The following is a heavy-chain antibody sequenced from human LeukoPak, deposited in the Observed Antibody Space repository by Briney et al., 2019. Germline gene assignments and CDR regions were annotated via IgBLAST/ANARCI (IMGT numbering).Heavy chain of an antibody. Sequence: PSETLSLTCTVSGGSISSSSYYWGWIRQPPGKGLEWIGNIFYSGDTYYNPSLKSRVTISVDTSKNQFSLKLTSVTAADTAVYYCASLSYSSGWFPYFHPWGQGTLVTASS. CDR3: ASLSYSSGWFPYFHP. J-gene: IGHJ1*01. CDR2: IFYSGDT. CDR1: GGSISSSSYY. V-gene: IGHV4-39*01. D-gene: IGHD6-19*01.